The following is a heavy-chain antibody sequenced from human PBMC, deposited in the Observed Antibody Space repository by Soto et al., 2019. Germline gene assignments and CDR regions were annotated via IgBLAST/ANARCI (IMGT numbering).Heavy chain of an antibody. D-gene: IGHD3-3*01. CDR2: ISYDGSNK. V-gene: IGHV3-30-3*01. CDR1: GFTFSSYA. CDR3: ARDTRRITIFGEVIRPYYYYGMDV. J-gene: IGHJ6*02. Sequence: PGGSLRLSCAASGFTFSSYAMHWVRQAPGKWLEWVAVISYDGSNKYYGDSVKGRFTISRDSSKNTLELPMNSLRAEDTAVYYCARDTRRITIFGEVIRPYYYYGMDVWGQGTTVPVSS.